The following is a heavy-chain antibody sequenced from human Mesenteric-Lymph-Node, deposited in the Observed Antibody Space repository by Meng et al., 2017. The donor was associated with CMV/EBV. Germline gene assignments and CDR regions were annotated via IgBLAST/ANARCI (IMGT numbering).Heavy chain of an antibody. CDR2: INTKTGNP. V-gene: IGHV7-4-1*02. D-gene: IGHD3-10*01. CDR1: GYIFTTYA. Sequence: KASGYIFTTYAMNWVRQAPGQGLEWMGWINTKTGNPTYVQDFTGRFVFSLDTSVNTAYLEINSLKADDTAVYYCARVRWGFGESEDYWGQGTLVTVSS. J-gene: IGHJ4*02. CDR3: ARVRWGFGESEDY.